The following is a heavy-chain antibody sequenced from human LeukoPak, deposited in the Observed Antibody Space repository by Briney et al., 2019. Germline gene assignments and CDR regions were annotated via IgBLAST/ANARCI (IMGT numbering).Heavy chain of an antibody. CDR3: AERGITMIGGV. CDR2: INSDGSST. CDR1: GFSFSNYW. Sequence: GGSLRLSCAASGFSFSNYWMHWVRQAPGKGLVWVSRINSDGSSTTYADSVKGRFTISRDNAKNTLYLQMNSLRAEDTAVYYCAERGITMIGGVWGKGTTVTISS. V-gene: IGHV3-74*01. J-gene: IGHJ6*04. D-gene: IGHD3-10*02.